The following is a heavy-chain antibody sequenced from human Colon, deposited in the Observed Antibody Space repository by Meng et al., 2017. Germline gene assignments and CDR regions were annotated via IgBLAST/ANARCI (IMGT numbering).Heavy chain of an antibody. CDR1: GVPVSTNY. Sequence: VRRGEYGGGWVPPGGSLRLSCAASGVPVSTNYMSWVRQAPGKGLEWLSIIHSGGSTYYADSVRGRFTISRDNSKNTVHLQMNSLRTEDTAVYYCVRDPGYGDPRDFWGQGTLVTVSS. CDR3: VRDPGYGDPRDF. CDR2: IHSGGST. V-gene: IGHV3-66*02. J-gene: IGHJ4*02. D-gene: IGHD4-17*01.